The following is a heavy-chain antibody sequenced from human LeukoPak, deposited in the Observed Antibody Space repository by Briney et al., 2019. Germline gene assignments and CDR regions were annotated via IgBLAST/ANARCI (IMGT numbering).Heavy chain of an antibody. J-gene: IGHJ5*02. V-gene: IGHV4-39*07. CDR2: TYSGGST. CDR1: GGSISSSSYY. CDR3: ARGPSSSWYPGWFDP. Sequence: PSETLSLTCTVSGGSISSSSYYWGWIRQPPGKGLQWIGSTYSGGSTYYNPSLKSRVTISIDTSKNQLSLKLISVTAADTAMYYCARGPSSSWYPGWFDPWGQGTLVTVSS. D-gene: IGHD6-13*01.